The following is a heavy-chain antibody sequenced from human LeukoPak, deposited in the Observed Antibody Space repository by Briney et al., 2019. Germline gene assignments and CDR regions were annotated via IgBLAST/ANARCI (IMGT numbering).Heavy chain of an antibody. V-gene: IGHV3-21*01. D-gene: IGHD6-13*01. J-gene: IGHJ1*01. Sequence: PGGSLRLSCAASGFTFSSYSMNWVRQAPGKGLEWVSSIDFSSNYIYYADSVKGRFTVPRDNAKNSLYVQMNSLRVEDTAVYYCATPAAGPRAEYSHYWGQGTLVTVSS. CDR3: ATPAAGPRAEYSHY. CDR2: IDFSSNYI. CDR1: GFTFSSYS.